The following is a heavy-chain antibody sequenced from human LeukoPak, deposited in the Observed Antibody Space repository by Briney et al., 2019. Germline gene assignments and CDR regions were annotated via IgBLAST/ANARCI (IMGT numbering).Heavy chain of an antibody. V-gene: IGHV4-34*01. D-gene: IGHD4-17*01. J-gene: IGHJ6*03. CDR2: INHSGST. Sequence: SETLSLTCAVYGGSFSGYYWSWIRQPPGKGLEWIGEINHSGSTNYNPSLKSRVTISVDTSKNQFSLKLSSVTAADTAVYYCARDRSSQPRDYGDFNYYYYMDVWGEGTTVTVSS. CDR1: GGSFSGYY. CDR3: ARDRSSQPRDYGDFNYYYYMDV.